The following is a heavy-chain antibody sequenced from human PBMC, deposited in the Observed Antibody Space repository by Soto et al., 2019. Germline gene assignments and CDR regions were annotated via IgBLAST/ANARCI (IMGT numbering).Heavy chain of an antibody. CDR1: GFTFSSYA. CDR3: AKERRVAGPSDFDY. Sequence: GGSLRLSCAASGFTFSSYAMSWVRQAPGKGLEWASSISGSSGSTDYADSVKGRFTVSRDNSKNTLYLQMNSLRAEDTAVYYCAKERRVAGPSDFDYRGQGTLVTGSS. J-gene: IGHJ4*02. V-gene: IGHV3-23*01. D-gene: IGHD6-19*01. CDR2: ISGSSGST.